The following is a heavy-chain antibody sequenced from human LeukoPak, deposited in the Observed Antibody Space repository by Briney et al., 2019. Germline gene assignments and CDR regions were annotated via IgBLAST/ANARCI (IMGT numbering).Heavy chain of an antibody. CDR1: ETTYSSHA. D-gene: IGHD6-13*01. CDR3: AKENYSSSWYRKGWFDP. V-gene: IGHV3-23*01. Sequence: GRTLTLSPQTSETTYSSHAISSLPHAPTNRLACLSAISSRGGSTYYADSVKGRLTISRDNSKNTLYLQMNSLRAEDTAVYYCAKENYSSSWYRKGWFDPWGQGTLVTVSS. J-gene: IGHJ5*02. CDR2: ISSRGGST.